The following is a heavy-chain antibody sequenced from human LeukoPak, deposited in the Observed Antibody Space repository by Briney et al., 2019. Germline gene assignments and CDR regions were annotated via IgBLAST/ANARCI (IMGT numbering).Heavy chain of an antibody. D-gene: IGHD5-18*01. V-gene: IGHV3-11*04. J-gene: IGHJ4*02. CDR3: ARHLSGITGYTYGRGIDY. CDR1: AFTFSDNY. CDR2: ISPSGTDI. Sequence: PGGSLRLSCAVSAFTFSDNYMTWIRQAPGKGLESVSYISPSGTDISYADSVKGRFTISRDNAKKSLYLQMNSLRAEDTAVYYCARHLSGITGYTYGRGIDYWGQGTLLTVSS.